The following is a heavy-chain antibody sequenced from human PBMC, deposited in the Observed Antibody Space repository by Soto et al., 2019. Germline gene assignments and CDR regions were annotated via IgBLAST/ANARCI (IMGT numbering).Heavy chain of an antibody. CDR2: IFPLTDIS. V-gene: IGHV1-69*02. CDR3: ARVPLVVLNYFPS. CDR1: GGTFRNYP. Sequence: QVQLVQSGPEVKKPGSSVKVSCKASGGTFRNYPINWVRQAPGQGLEGMGSIFPLTDISDYAQNFQARLTISADRSTSTAYMELNSLTSDDTAMYFCARVPLVVLNYFPSWGQGTLVTVSS. J-gene: IGHJ4*02.